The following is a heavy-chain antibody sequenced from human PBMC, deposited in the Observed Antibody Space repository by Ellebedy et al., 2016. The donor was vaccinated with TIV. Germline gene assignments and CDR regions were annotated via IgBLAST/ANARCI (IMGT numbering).Heavy chain of an antibody. CDR2: IRSKAYGGTT. CDR1: GFTFSSYA. CDR3: TREYYYGSGSYSPDYYYYGMDV. V-gene: IGHV3-49*04. D-gene: IGHD3-10*01. J-gene: IGHJ6*02. Sequence: GESLKISXAASGFTFSSYAMSWVRQAPGKGLEWVGFIRSKAYGGTTEYAASVKGRFTISRDDSKSIAYLQMNSLKTEDTAVYYCTREYYYGSGSYSPDYYYYGMDVWGQGTTVTVSS.